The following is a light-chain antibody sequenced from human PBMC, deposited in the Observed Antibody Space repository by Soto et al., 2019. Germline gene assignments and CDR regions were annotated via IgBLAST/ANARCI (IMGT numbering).Light chain of an antibody. J-gene: IGKJ1*01. Sequence: IQMTQSPSSLSASVGERVTITCRASQSISRNLNWYQQKLGKAPNLLISAASSLQSGVPSRFSGGGSGTDFTLTISSLQPEDFATYYCQQSDSTPLAFGQGTKVEIK. CDR2: AAS. V-gene: IGKV1-39*01. CDR1: QSISRN. CDR3: QQSDSTPLA.